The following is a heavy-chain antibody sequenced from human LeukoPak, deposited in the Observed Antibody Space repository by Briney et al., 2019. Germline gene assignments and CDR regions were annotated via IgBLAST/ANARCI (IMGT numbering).Heavy chain of an antibody. CDR1: GRTLSSYA. Sequence: SVKVSCKSSGRTLSSYAISWVTHASGQGREWVGCINPNSGGTNYAQKCQGRVTMTRDTSISTAYMELSRLRSDDTAVYYCARGMTTVIGYWGQGTLVTVSS. CDR3: ARGMTTVIGY. V-gene: IGHV1-2*02. J-gene: IGHJ4*02. CDR2: INPNSGGT. D-gene: IGHD4-11*01.